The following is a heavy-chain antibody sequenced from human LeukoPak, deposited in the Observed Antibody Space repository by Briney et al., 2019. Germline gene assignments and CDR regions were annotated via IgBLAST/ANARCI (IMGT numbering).Heavy chain of an antibody. CDR2: IKQDGSEK. CDR3: AKDLYSSRRGAFDI. D-gene: IGHD6-13*01. CDR1: GFTFDSYW. Sequence: PGGSLRLSCEASGFTFDSYWMAWVRQAPGKGLEWVANIKQDGSEKYYMDSVKGRFTISRDNSKNSLYLQMNSLRAEDTAVYYCAKDLYSSRRGAFDIWGQGTMVTVSS. J-gene: IGHJ3*02. V-gene: IGHV3-7*03.